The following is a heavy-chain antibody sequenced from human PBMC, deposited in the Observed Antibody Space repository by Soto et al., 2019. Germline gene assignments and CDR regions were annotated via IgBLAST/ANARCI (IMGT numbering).Heavy chain of an antibody. CDR2: IYPGDSDT. J-gene: IGHJ6*02. CDR3: GSSTATDRGYYYYYGMDV. CDR1: GYSFTSYW. D-gene: IGHD2-2*01. V-gene: IGHV5-51*01. Sequence: PGESLKISCKGSGYSFTSYWIGWVRQMAGKGLELMGIIYPGDSDTRYSPSFQGQVTISADKSISTAYLQWSSLKASDTAMYYCGSSTATDRGYYYYYGMDVWGQGTTVTVSS.